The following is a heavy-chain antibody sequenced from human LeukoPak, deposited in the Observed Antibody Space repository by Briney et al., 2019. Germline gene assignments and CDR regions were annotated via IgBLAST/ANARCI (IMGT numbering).Heavy chain of an antibody. Sequence: GRSLRLSCAASGFTFSSYGMHWVRQAPGKGLEWVAVIWYDGSNKYYADSVKGRFTISSDNSKNTLYLQMNSLRAEDTAVYYCARDRLGGYFDYWGQGTLVTVSS. V-gene: IGHV3-33*01. CDR3: ARDRLGGYFDY. CDR2: IWYDGSNK. D-gene: IGHD3-16*01. CDR1: GFTFSSYG. J-gene: IGHJ4*02.